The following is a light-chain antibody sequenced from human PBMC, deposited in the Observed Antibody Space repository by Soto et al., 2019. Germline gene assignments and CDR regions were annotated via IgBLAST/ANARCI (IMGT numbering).Light chain of an antibody. CDR3: QHWVDYMWT. J-gene: IGKJ1*01. Sequence: DIHLTQSPSTLSASVEDRVTITCRASQSISSWVAWYQQKPGKAPKLLIYKASTLESGVPSRFSGSGSGTKFTLTISSLQPDDFATYYCQHWVDYMWTFGQGTKVEIK. CDR1: QSISSW. V-gene: IGKV1-5*03. CDR2: KAS.